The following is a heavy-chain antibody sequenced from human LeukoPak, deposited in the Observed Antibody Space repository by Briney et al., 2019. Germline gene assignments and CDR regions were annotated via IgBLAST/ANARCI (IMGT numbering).Heavy chain of an antibody. D-gene: IGHD3/OR15-3a*01. J-gene: IGHJ6*03. V-gene: IGHV4-61*02. CDR2: IYTSGST. CDR3: ARQGLPPYYYYLDV. CDR1: GGSISSSSYY. Sequence: SETLSLTCTVSGGSISSSSYYWSWIRQPAGKGLEWIGRIYTSGSTNYNPSLKSRVTISVDTSKKQFSLKLSSVTAADTAVYYCARQGLPPYYYYLDVWGKGTTVTISS.